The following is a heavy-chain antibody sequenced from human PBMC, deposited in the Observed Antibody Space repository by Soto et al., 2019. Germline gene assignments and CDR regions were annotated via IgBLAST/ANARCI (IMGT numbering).Heavy chain of an antibody. CDR1: GFTFSNLA. CDR2: IDAAGGST. V-gene: IGHV3-23*01. CDR3: PILSAASGSY. J-gene: IGHJ4*02. D-gene: IGHD6-25*01. Sequence: VQLLESGGGLVQPGGSLRLSCTASGFTFSNLAITWVRQAPGKWLEWVSTIDAAGGSTHYADSVKGRFTISRDNSKNSLYLQMNSLRAEDAAVYYCPILSAASGSYWGQGSLITVSS.